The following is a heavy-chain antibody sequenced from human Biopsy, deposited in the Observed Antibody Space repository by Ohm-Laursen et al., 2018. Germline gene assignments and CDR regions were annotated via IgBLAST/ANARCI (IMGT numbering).Heavy chain of an antibody. J-gene: IGHJ4*02. CDR1: GFTFSRSV. V-gene: IGHV3-74*03. Sequence: SLRLSCTATGFTFSRSVMHWVRQAPGKGLMWVSRIHGDERSATYAEPVKGRFTISRDNAKNTLHLQMSSLRAEDTAVYYCTGDSGGLGDYWGQGTLVTVSS. CDR3: TGDSGGLGDY. D-gene: IGHD2-8*02. CDR2: IHGDERSA.